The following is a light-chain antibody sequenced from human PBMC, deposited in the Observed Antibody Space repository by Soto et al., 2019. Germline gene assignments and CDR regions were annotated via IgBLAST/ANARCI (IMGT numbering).Light chain of an antibody. Sequence: EIVLTQSPGTLSLSPGKRATLSCRASQSVSSSYLAWYQQKPGQAPRLLIYGAFSRATGIPDRFSGSGSGTDFTLTISRLEPEDFAVYYCQQYGSSLWTFGQGTKVEIK. CDR3: QQYGSSLWT. V-gene: IGKV3-20*01. J-gene: IGKJ1*01. CDR1: QSVSSSY. CDR2: GAF.